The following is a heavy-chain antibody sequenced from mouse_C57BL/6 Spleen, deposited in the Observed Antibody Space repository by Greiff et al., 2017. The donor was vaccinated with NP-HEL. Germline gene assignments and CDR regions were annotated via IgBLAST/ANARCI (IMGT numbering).Heavy chain of an antibody. CDR2: IYPGDGDT. J-gene: IGHJ1*03. CDR3: ARWPNWDLYFDV. CDR1: GYAFSSSW. V-gene: IGHV1-82*01. D-gene: IGHD4-1*01. Sequence: QVQLKQSGPELVKPGASVKISCKASGYAFSSSWMNWVKQRPGKGLEWIGRIYPGDGDTNYNGKFKGKATLTADKSSSTAYMQLSSLTSEDSAVYFCARWPNWDLYFDVWGTGTTVTVSS.